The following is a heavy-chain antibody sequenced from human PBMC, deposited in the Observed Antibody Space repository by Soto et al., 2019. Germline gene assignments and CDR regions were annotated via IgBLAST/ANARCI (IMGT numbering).Heavy chain of an antibody. V-gene: IGHV3-13*01. J-gene: IGHJ4*02. Sequence: GGSLRLSCTASGFTFSNYDMQWVRQPTGKGLEWVSAIDTAGNTYYSDSVEGRFTISRDRSQSSVFLQMSSLRDEDTAVYYCAKDRQPDGIWTFDFWGQGTLVTVS. CDR3: AKDRQPDGIWTFDF. D-gene: IGHD3-9*01. CDR2: IDTAGNT. CDR1: GFTFSNYD.